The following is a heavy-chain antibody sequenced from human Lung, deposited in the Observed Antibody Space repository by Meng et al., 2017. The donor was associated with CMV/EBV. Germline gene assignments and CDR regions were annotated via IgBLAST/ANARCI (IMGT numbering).Heavy chain of an antibody. D-gene: IGHD6-19*01. CDR3: ASFPPPGKQWLVTDY. CDR2: IYHSGST. J-gene: IGHJ4*02. Sequence: QVQRQESGPGLVKPSGTLSLTCAVSGGSISSSNWGSWVRQPPGKGLEWIGEIYHSGSTNYNPSLKSRVTISVDKSKNQFSLKLSSVTAADTAVYYCASFPPPGKQWLVTDYWGQGTLVTVSS. V-gene: IGHV4-4*02. CDR1: GGSISSSNW.